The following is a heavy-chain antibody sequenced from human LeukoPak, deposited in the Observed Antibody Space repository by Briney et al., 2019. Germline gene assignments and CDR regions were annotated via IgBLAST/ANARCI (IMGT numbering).Heavy chain of an antibody. V-gene: IGHV3-7*01. J-gene: IGHJ4*02. D-gene: IGHD5-18*01. CDR3: ARDRTVQLWFEDY. Sequence: GGSLRLSCAASGFTFSSYWMSWVRQAPGKGLEWVANIKQDGSEKYYVDSVKGRFTISRDNAKNSLYLQMNSLRAEDTAVYYCARDRTVQLWFEDYWGQGTLVTVSS. CDR1: GFTFSSYW. CDR2: IKQDGSEK.